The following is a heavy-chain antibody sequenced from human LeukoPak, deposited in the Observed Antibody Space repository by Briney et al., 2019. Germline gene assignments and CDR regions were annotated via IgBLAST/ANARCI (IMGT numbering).Heavy chain of an antibody. J-gene: IGHJ5*02. V-gene: IGHV1-24*01. CDR3: ATGRIAAAPGNWFDP. CDR1: GYTLTELS. D-gene: IGHD6-13*01. CDR2: FDPEDGDT. Sequence: ASVKVSCKVSGYTLTELSMHWVRQAPGKGLEWMGGFDPEDGDTIYAQKFQGRVTMTEDTSTDTAYMELSSLRSEDTAVYYCATGRIAAAPGNWFDPWGQGTLVTVSS.